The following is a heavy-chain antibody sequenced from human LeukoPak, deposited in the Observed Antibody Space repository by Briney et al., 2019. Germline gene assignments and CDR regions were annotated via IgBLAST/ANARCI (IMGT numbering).Heavy chain of an antibody. J-gene: IGHJ4*02. CDR3: GRAEHDWGSDY. CDR1: GDSVSGNRAT. V-gene: IGHV6-1*01. Sequence: SQTLSLTCAISGDSVSGNRATWHWLRQSPSRGLEWLGRIYYRSKWYSDYAVSVKGRITINPDTSKNQFSLLLNSVTPEDTAVYFCGRAEHDWGSDYWGQGPLVTVSS. D-gene: IGHD3-9*01. CDR2: IYYRSKWYS.